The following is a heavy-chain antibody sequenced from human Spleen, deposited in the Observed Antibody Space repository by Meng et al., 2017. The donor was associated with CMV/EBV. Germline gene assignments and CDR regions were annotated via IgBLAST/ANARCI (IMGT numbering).Heavy chain of an antibody. D-gene: IGHD5-24*01. CDR3: AKLNGQMAAHY. V-gene: IGHV5-51*01. Sequence: KVSCKGSGYRFTDYWIGWVRQMPGKGLEWMGIIYPADSDTKYSPSFQGQVTISADRSISTAYLQWSSLKASDTAMYYCAKLNGQMAAHYWGQGTLVTVSS. J-gene: IGHJ4*02. CDR2: IYPADSDT. CDR1: GYRFTDYW.